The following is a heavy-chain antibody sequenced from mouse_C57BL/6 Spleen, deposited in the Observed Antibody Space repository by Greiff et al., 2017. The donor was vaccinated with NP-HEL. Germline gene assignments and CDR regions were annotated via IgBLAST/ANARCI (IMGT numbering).Heavy chain of an antibody. V-gene: IGHV7-3*01. Sequence: EVMLVESGGGLVQPGGSLSLSCAASGFTFTDYYMSWVRQPPGKALEWLGFIRNTANGYTTEYSASFKARFTISRDNSQSILYLQMNALRAEDSATYYCARYEGYDYYYAMDYWGQGTSVTVSS. CDR3: ARYEGYDYYYAMDY. D-gene: IGHD2-2*01. J-gene: IGHJ4*01. CDR1: GFTFTDYY. CDR2: IRNTANGYTT.